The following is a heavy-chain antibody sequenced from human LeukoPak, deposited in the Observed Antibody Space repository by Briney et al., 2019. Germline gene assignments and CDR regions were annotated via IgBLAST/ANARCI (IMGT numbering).Heavy chain of an antibody. Sequence: GGSLRLSCAASAFTYSNYWMTWARQAPGKGLEWVANMNQDGSGKYYVDSVKGRFAISRDNAKNSLYLQMNNLRVEDTAVYYCARDNDRKDDSWGQGTLVTVSS. CDR1: AFTYSNYW. CDR3: ARDNDRKDDS. J-gene: IGHJ5*02. CDR2: MNQDGSGK. V-gene: IGHV3-7*01. D-gene: IGHD3-16*01.